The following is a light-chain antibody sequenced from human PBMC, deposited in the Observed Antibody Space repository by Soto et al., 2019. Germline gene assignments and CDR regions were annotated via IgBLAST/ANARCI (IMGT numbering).Light chain of an antibody. V-gene: IGKV1-5*03. CDR1: QSISSW. CDR3: QQYDTYWT. CDR2: KES. J-gene: IGKJ1*01. Sequence: DIQMTQSPSTLCASVGDRVTITCRASQSISSWLAWYQQKPGKAPKLLIYKESSLESGVPSRFSGSGSGTEFTLTISSLQPDDFATYYCQQYDTYWTFGQGTMVDIK.